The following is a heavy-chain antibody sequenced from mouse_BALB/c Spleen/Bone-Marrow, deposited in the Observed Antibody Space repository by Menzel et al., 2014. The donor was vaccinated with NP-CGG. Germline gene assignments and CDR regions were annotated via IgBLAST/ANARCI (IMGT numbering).Heavy chain of an antibody. Sequence: EVKVEESGGGLVKPGGSLKLSCAASGFTFSSYTMSWVRQTPEKRLEWVATISSGGSYTYYPDSVKGRFTISRDNAKNTLYLQMSSLKSEDTATYYCTRDGKGNYDYAMDYWGQGTSVTVSS. CDR1: GFTFSSYT. CDR3: TRDGKGNYDYAMDY. D-gene: IGHD2-1*01. CDR2: ISSGGSYT. V-gene: IGHV5-6-4*01. J-gene: IGHJ4*01.